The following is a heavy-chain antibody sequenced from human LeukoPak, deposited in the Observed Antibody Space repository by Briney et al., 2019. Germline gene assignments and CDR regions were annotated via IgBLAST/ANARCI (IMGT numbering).Heavy chain of an antibody. CDR3: TRDRFYVWFDP. D-gene: IGHD3-16*01. CDR2: IRSSGTT. CDR1: GFTFGTHT. Sequence: GGSLRLSCAASGFTFGTHTMHWFRQAPGKGLQWIGFIRSSGTTQYAASVKGRFTISRDDSKSIAYLQMNSLKTEDTAVYYCTRDRFYVWFDPWGQGTLVTVSS. V-gene: IGHV3-49*03. J-gene: IGHJ5*02.